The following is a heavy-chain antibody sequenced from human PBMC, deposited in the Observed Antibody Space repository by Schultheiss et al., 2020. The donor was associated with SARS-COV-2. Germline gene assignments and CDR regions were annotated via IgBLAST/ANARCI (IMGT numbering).Heavy chain of an antibody. D-gene: IGHD2-8*01. CDR3: ARLMGSYVPLDY. Sequence: GGSLRLSCAASGFTFSSYEMNWVRQAPGKGLEWVTVISFDGSNKYYADSVKGRFTISRDNFKNTLYLQMNSLRAEDTAVYYCARLMGSYVPLDYWGQGTLVTVSS. V-gene: IGHV3-30*07. CDR1: GFTFSSYE. CDR2: ISFDGSNK. J-gene: IGHJ4*02.